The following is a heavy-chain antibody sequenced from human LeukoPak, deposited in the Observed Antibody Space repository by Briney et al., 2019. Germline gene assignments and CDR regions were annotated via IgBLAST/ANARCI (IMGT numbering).Heavy chain of an antibody. Sequence: GGSLRLSCAASGFTFSSYAMHWVRQAPGKGLEWVAVISYDGSNKYYADSVRGRFTISRDNSKNTLYLQMNSLRAEDTAVYYCASLYYYDSSGLFDSWGQGTLVTVSS. CDR3: ASLYYYDSSGLFDS. V-gene: IGHV3-30-3*01. J-gene: IGHJ4*02. CDR1: GFTFSSYA. CDR2: ISYDGSNK. D-gene: IGHD3-22*01.